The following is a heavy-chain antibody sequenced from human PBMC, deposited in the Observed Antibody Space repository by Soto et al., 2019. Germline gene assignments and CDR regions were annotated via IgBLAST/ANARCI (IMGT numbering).Heavy chain of an antibody. CDR1: GGSISSSGYS. CDR2: IYHSVST. Sequence: QLQLLESGSGLVKPSQTLSLTCAVSGGSISSSGYSWSWIRQPPGKGLEYIGYIYHSVSTYYNPSLKSRVTISVDRSKNQFSLRLMSVTAADTAVYYCARVPDYWSQGTLVTVSS. CDR3: ARVPDY. J-gene: IGHJ4*02. V-gene: IGHV4-30-2*01.